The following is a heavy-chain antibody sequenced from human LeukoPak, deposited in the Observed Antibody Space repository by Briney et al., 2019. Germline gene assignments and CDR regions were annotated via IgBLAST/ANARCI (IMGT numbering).Heavy chain of an antibody. J-gene: IGHJ6*03. CDR2: IKQDGSEK. D-gene: IGHD3-10*01. Sequence: PGGSLRLSCAASGFTFSNYWMNWVRQAPGKGLEWVANIKQDGSEKYYVDSVKGRFTISRDNAKNSLYLQMNSLRAEDTAVYYCARDQLWFGELLAQGLEDYYYYYMDVWGKGTTVTISS. CDR1: GFTFSNYW. CDR3: ARDQLWFGELLAQGLEDYYYYYMDV. V-gene: IGHV3-7*01.